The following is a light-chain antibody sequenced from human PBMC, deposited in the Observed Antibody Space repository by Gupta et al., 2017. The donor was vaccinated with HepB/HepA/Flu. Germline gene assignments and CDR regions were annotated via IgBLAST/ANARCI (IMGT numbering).Light chain of an antibody. CDR2: DAS. CDR1: QSVSSS. Sequence: IVFTQSPATLSLSPGERATLSCRASQSVSSSLAWYQQKPGQAPRLLIYDASNRATGIPARFSGSGSGTDFTLTSSSLEPEDFAVYDCQQRSNWPGITFGQGTRLESK. J-gene: IGKJ5*01. CDR3: QQRSNWPGIT. V-gene: IGKV3-11*01.